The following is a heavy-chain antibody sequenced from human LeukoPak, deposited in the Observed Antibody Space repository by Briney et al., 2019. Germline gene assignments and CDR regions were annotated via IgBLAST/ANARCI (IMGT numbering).Heavy chain of an antibody. Sequence: ASVKVSCKASGYTFTCYYMHWVRQAPGQGLEWRGRINPNSGGTNYAQKLQGRVTMTTDTSTSTAYMELRSLRSDDTAVYYCARVLGYYYDSSGYQGAYYFDYWGQGTLVTVSS. CDR2: INPNSGGT. CDR3: ARVLGYYYDSSGYQGAYYFDY. D-gene: IGHD3-22*01. V-gene: IGHV1-2*06. CDR1: GYTFTCYY. J-gene: IGHJ4*02.